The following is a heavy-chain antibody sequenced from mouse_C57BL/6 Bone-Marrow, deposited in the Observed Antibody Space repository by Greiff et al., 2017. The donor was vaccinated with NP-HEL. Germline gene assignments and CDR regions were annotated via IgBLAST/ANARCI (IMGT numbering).Heavy chain of an antibody. CDR1: GYAFSSYW. D-gene: IGHD1-1*01. CDR2: IYPGDGDT. V-gene: IGHV1-80*01. J-gene: IGHJ1*03. Sequence: VQLQQSGASVKISCKASGYAFSSYWMNWVKQRPGKGLEWIGQIYPGDGDTNYNGKFKGKATLTADKSSSTAYMQLSSLTSEDSAVYFCASRSYGSSYYWYFDVWGTGTTVTVSS. CDR3: ASRSYGSSYYWYFDV.